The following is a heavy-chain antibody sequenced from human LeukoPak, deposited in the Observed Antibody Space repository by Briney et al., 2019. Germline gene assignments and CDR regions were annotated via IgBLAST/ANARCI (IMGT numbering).Heavy chain of an antibody. D-gene: IGHD1-7*01. V-gene: IGHV3-21*01. Sequence: PGGSLRLSCAASGFTFSSYSMNWVRQAPGKGLEWVSSISSSSSYIYYADSVKGRFTISRDNAKNSLYLQMNSLRAEDTAVYYCARVGTTGGYFDYWGQGTLVTVSP. CDR1: GFTFSSYS. CDR3: ARVGTTGGYFDY. J-gene: IGHJ4*02. CDR2: ISSSSSYI.